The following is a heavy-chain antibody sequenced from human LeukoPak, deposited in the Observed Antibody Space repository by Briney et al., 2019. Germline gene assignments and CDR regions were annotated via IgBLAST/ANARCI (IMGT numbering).Heavy chain of an antibody. CDR1: GFTFSNAW. J-gene: IGHJ4*02. V-gene: IGHV4-59*01. Sequence: GSLRLSCAASGFTFSNAWMSWIRQPPGKGLEWIGYIYYSGSTNYNPSLKSRVTISVDTSKNQFSLKLNSVTAADTAVYYCAGAYGDLSRWGQGTLVTVSS. D-gene: IGHD3-10*01. CDR2: IYYSGST. CDR3: AGAYGDLSR.